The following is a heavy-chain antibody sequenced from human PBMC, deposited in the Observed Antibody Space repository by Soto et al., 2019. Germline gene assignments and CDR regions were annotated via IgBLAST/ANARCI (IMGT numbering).Heavy chain of an antibody. CDR3: ARGQVVAAQH. D-gene: IGHD2-15*01. Sequence: QLQLQESGSGLVKPSQTLSLTCAVSGGSISSGCYSWSWIRQPPGKGLEWLGYIYHSGSTYYNPSRKSRVTISVDRSKNQFSLQLSSVTAADTAVYYCARGQVVAAQHWGQGTLVTVSS. V-gene: IGHV4-30-2*01. CDR1: GGSISSGCYS. J-gene: IGHJ4*02. CDR2: IYHSGST.